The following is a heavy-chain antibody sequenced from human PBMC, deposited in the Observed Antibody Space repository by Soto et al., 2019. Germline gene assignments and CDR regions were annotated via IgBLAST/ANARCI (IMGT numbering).Heavy chain of an antibody. CDR1: GYTFTAYY. CDR2: INPSSGTT. CDR3: ARGRIAAAAYYFDY. Sequence: RASVKVSCKASGYTFTAYYMHWVRQAPGQGLEWMGWINPSSGTTSYAQKFQGRVTMTRDTSISTAYVELSSLRSDDTAIYYCARGRIAAAAYYFDYWGQGTLVTVSS. D-gene: IGHD6-13*01. V-gene: IGHV1-2*02. J-gene: IGHJ4*02.